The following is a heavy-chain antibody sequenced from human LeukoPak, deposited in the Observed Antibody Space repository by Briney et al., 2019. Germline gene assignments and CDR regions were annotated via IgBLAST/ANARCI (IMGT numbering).Heavy chain of an antibody. CDR2: IYSTGST. CDR1: AASIRNNH. V-gene: IGHV4-59*08. D-gene: IGHD3-22*01. J-gene: IGHJ4*02. Sequence: SETLSLTCTVSAASIRNNHWSWIRQPPGAGLEWIGYIYSTGSTSHNPSLKSRVTISVDTSKNQFSLNLTSVTAADTAVYYCARRFYYDGHHDSWGQGTLVTVSS. CDR3: ARRFYYDGHHDS.